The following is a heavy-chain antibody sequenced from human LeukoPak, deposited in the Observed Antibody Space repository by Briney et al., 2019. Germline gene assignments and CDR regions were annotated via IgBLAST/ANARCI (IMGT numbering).Heavy chain of an antibody. V-gene: IGHV1-69*06. CDR3: ARERQLGLDH. J-gene: IGHJ4*02. CDR1: GYTFTGYY. D-gene: IGHD5-24*01. Sequence: GASVKVSCKASGYTFTGYYMHWVRQAPGQGLEWMGGISPIFGSTNYAQKFQGRVTITADKATSTAYMELSSLRSEDTAVYYCARERQLGLDHWGQGTLVTVSS. CDR2: ISPIFGST.